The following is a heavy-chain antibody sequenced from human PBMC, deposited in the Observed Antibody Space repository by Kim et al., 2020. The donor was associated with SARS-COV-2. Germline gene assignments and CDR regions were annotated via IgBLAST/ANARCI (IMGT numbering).Heavy chain of an antibody. V-gene: IGHV1-8*01. CDR3: ATPTLRITIFGVVITSYAFDI. J-gene: IGHJ3*02. CDR1: GYTFTSYD. Sequence: ASVKVSCKASGYTFTSYDINWVRQATGQGLEWMGWMNPNSGNTGYAQKFQGRVTMTRNTSISTAYMELSSLRSEDTAVYYCATPTLRITIFGVVITSYAFDIRGQGTMVTVSS. CDR2: MNPNSGNT. D-gene: IGHD3-3*01.